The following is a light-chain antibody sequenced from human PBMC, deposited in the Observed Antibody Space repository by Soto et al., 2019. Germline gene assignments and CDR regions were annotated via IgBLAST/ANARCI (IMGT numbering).Light chain of an antibody. J-gene: IGLJ1*01. CDR2: EVT. CDR3: SSFTSSTTLFV. V-gene: IGLV2-14*01. Sequence: QSALTQPASVSGSPGQSITISCTGTSRDVGGYNYVSWYQQHPDRAPKVMIYEVTNRPSGVSNRFSGSKSGNTASLTISGLQAEDEADYYCSSFTSSTTLFVFGTGTKLTVL. CDR1: SRDVGGYNY.